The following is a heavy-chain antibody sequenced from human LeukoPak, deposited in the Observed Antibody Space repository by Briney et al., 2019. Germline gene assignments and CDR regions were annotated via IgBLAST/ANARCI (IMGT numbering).Heavy chain of an antibody. CDR3: AIRYSGSYNDY. CDR1: GYSFTDYW. D-gene: IGHD1-26*01. Sequence: GESLKISCKGSGYSFTDYWIGWVRQMPGKGLEWRGIIYPGDSDNRYSPSFQGPVTISADKSISTAYLQWSSLKASDTGMYYCAIRYSGSYNDYWGQGTLVTVSS. V-gene: IGHV5-51*01. J-gene: IGHJ4*02. CDR2: IYPGDSDN.